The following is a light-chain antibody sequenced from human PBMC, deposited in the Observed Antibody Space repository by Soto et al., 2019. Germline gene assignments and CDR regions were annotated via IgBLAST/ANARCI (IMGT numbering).Light chain of an antibody. V-gene: IGLV2-14*01. Sequence: QSVLTQPASVSGSPGQSITISCTGTSSDVGGYNYVSWYQQHPGKAPKLMIYEVSNRPSGVPARFSGSKSGTSASLAIAGLQAEDEGDYYCQSYDSSLSGYAFGTGTKLTVL. J-gene: IGLJ1*01. CDR1: SSDVGGYNY. CDR3: QSYDSSLSGYA. CDR2: EVS.